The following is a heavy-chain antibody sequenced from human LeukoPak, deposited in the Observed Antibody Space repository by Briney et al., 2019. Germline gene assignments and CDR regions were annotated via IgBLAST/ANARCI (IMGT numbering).Heavy chain of an antibody. CDR1: GGSFSGYY. CDR3: ARGLLYDYVWGSYRYTLDY. V-gene: IGHV4-34*01. J-gene: IGHJ4*02. Sequence: SETLSLTCAVYGGSFSGYYWGWIRQPPGKGLEWIGEINHSGSTNYNPSLKSRVTISVDTSKNQFSLKLSSVTAADTAVYYCARGLLYDYVWGSYRYTLDYWGQGTLVTVSS. D-gene: IGHD3-16*02. CDR2: INHSGST.